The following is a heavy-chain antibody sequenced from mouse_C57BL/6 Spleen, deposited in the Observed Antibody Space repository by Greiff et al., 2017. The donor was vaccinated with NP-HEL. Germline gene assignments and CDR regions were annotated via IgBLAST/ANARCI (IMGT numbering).Heavy chain of an antibody. CDR1: GYTFTDYN. J-gene: IGHJ1*03. D-gene: IGHD1-1*01. V-gene: IGHV1-18*01. Sequence: VQLKESGPELVKPGASVKIPCKASGYTFTDYNMDWVKQSHGKSLEWIGDINPNNGGTIYNQKFKGKATLTVDKSSSTAYMELRSLTSEDTAVYYCARKGRITTVGYFDVWGTGTTVTVSS. CDR2: INPNNGGT. CDR3: ARKGRITTVGYFDV.